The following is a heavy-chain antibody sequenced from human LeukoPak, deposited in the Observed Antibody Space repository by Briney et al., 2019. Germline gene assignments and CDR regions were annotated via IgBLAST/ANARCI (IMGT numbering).Heavy chain of an antibody. CDR1: GGSFSGYY. CDR3: ARGVAVAGTLDY. CDR2: INHSGST. Sequence: SETLSLTCAVYGGSFSGYYWSWIRQPPGKGLEWIGEINHSGSTNYNPSPKSRVTISVDTSKNQFPLKLSSVTAADTAVYYCARGVAVAGTLDYWGQGTLVTVSS. J-gene: IGHJ4*02. V-gene: IGHV4-34*01. D-gene: IGHD6-19*01.